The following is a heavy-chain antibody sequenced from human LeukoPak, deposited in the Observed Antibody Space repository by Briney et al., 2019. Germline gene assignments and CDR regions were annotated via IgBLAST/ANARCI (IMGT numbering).Heavy chain of an antibody. V-gene: IGHV3-74*01. CDR2: INSDGTTT. CDR3: TRGEYSSFWSTAGAFDI. CDR1: GFTFSTYY. D-gene: IGHD6-19*01. J-gene: IGHJ3*02. Sequence: PGGSLRLSCAASGFTFSTYYMHWVRQAPGKGLVWVSRINSDGTTTTYADSVKGRFTISRDNSKNTFYLQMNSLIIEDTAVYYCTRGEYSSFWSTAGAFDIWGQGTMVTVSS.